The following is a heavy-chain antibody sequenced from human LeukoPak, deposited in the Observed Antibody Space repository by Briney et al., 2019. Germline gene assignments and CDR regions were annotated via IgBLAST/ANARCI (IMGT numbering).Heavy chain of an antibody. Sequence: GGSLRLSCAASGFTFSSYEMSWVRQALGKGLEWVSYISSSGSTIYYADSVKGRFTVSRDNAKNSLYLQMNSLRAEDTAVYYCARIADGIAAAGTIDYWGQGTLVTVSS. CDR3: ARIADGIAAAGTIDY. D-gene: IGHD6-13*01. CDR2: ISSSGSTI. CDR1: GFTFSSYE. J-gene: IGHJ4*02. V-gene: IGHV3-48*03.